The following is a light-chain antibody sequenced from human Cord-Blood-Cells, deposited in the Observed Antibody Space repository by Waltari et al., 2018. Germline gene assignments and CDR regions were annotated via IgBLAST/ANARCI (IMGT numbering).Light chain of an antibody. CDR1: TTDVGGYNY. CDR2: DVS. V-gene: IGLV2-14*01. Sequence: QSALTQPASVSGSPGQAITIPCTGTTTDVGGYNYVSWHQQHPGKATELMIYDVSNRPSGVFNRSAGSKSGNTASLTISGLRAEDEADYYCSSYTSSSTLVVFGGGTKLTVL. CDR3: SSYTSSSTLVV. J-gene: IGLJ2*01.